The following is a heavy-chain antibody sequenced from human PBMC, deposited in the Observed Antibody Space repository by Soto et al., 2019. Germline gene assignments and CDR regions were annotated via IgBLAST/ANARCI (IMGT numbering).Heavy chain of an antibody. CDR1: GGTFSSYA. Sequence: SVKVSCKASGGTFSSYAISWVRQAPGQGLEWMGGIIPIFGTTNYAQKFQGRVTITADESTSTAYMELSSLRSEDTAVYYCATSRITIFGVVIGSPDAFDIWGQGTMVTVSS. D-gene: IGHD3-3*01. V-gene: IGHV1-69*13. CDR2: IIPIFGTT. CDR3: ATSRITIFGVVIGSPDAFDI. J-gene: IGHJ3*02.